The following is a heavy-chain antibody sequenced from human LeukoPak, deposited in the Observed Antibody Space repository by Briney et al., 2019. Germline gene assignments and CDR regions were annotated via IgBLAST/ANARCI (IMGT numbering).Heavy chain of an antibody. Sequence: ASVKVSCKASGYTFTSYGISWVRQAPGQGLEWMGWISAYNGNTNYAQKLQGRVTMTTDTSTSTAYMELRSLRSEDTAVYYCASLADSSGYYGYYYYGMDVWGQGTTVTVSS. D-gene: IGHD3-22*01. CDR1: GYTFTSYG. V-gene: IGHV1-18*01. CDR2: ISAYNGNT. J-gene: IGHJ6*02. CDR3: ASLADSSGYYGYYYYGMDV.